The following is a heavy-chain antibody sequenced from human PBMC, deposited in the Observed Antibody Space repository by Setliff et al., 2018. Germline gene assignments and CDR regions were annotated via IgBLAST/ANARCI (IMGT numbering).Heavy chain of an antibody. CDR2: SSSSSHII. D-gene: IGHD7-27*01. CDR3: VRDLHWGFDY. V-gene: IGHV3-48*01. J-gene: IGHJ4*02. CDR1: GFTFSGYS. Sequence: GGSLRLSCAASGFTFSGYSMNWVRQAPGKGLEWVSYSSSSSHIISYADSMKGRFTISRDNVKNSLFLQMNSLRAEDTAVYYCVRDLHWGFDYWGLGTLVTVSS.